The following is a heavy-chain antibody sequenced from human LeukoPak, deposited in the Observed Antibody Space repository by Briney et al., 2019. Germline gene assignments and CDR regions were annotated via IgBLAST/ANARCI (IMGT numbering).Heavy chain of an antibody. D-gene: IGHD6-19*01. V-gene: IGHV3-7*05. CDR3: ARDEHSSGWYLPPYYYYGMDV. Sequence: GGSLRLSCAASGFTFSSYWMSWVRQAPGKGLEWVANIKQEGSNKNYVDSVKGRFTISRDNAKNSLYLQMNSLRAEDTAVYYCARDEHSSGWYLPPYYYYGMDVWGQGTTVTVSS. CDR2: IKQEGSNK. CDR1: GFTFSSYW. J-gene: IGHJ6*02.